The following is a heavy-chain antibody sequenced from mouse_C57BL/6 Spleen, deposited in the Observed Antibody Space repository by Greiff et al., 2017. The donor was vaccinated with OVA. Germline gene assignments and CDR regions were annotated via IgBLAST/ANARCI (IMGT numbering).Heavy chain of an antibody. CDR1: GYTFTSYW. V-gene: IGHV1-69*01. CDR2: IDPSDSYT. CDR3: ARGDSSGYVAY. J-gene: IGHJ3*01. Sequence: QVHVKQPGAELVMPGASVKLSCKASGYTFTSYWMHWVKQRPGQGLEWIGEIDPSDSYTNYNQKFKGKSTLTVDKSSSTAYMQLSSLTSEDSAVYYCARGDSSGYVAYWGQGTLVTVSA. D-gene: IGHD3-2*02.